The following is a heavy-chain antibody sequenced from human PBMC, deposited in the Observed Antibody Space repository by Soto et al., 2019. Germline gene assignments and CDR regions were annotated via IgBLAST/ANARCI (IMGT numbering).Heavy chain of an antibody. V-gene: IGHV3-74*01. Sequence: EVQLVESGGGLVQPGGSLRLSCAASEFTFSGYWMHWVRQAPGKGLVWVSRIDSDGSSSSYADSVKGRFTISRDNAKNTLYLQMNSLRAEDTAVYYCGRDPRYCSGGSCYNYYYVMDVW. CDR1: EFTFSGYW. CDR2: IDSDGSSS. J-gene: IGHJ6*01. D-gene: IGHD2-15*01. CDR3: GRDPRYCSGGSCYNYYYVMDV.